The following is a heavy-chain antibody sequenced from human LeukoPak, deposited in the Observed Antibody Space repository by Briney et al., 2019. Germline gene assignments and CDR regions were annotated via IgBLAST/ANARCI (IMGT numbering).Heavy chain of an antibody. J-gene: IGHJ5*02. CDR1: GGSFSGHY. CDR3: ARGQLYGSAPIGDA. CDR2: INHSGST. D-gene: IGHD3-10*01. V-gene: IGHV4-34*01. Sequence: SETLSLTCAVYGGSFSGHYWSWIRQPPGKGLEWIGEINHSGSTNYNPSLKSRVTISVDTSKNQFSLKLSSVTAADTAVYYCARGQLYGSAPIGDAWGQGTLVTVSS.